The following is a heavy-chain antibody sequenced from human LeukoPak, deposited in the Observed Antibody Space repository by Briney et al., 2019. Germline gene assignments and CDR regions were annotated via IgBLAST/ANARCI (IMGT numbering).Heavy chain of an antibody. CDR1: GFTFSSYA. D-gene: IGHD3-10*01. CDR3: AKRQTGFTYGSGSYSHY. J-gene: IGHJ4*02. Sequence: GGSLRLSCAASGFTFSSYAMSWVRQAPGKGLEWVSVISGSGGSTYYADPVKGRFTISRDSSKNTLYLQMNSLRAEDTAVYYCAKRQTGFTYGSGSYSHYWGQGTLVTVSS. CDR2: ISGSGGST. V-gene: IGHV3-23*01.